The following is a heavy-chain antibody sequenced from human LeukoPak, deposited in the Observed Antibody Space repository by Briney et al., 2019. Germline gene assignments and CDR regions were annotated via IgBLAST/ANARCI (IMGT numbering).Heavy chain of an antibody. V-gene: IGHV4-59*01. Sequence: SETLSLTCTVSGGSISSFYWSWIRQPPGKGREWIGYIYNRGTTNYSPSLKSRVTIAVDTSKNQVSQKLTSVTAADTAVYYCARDRSYGNNWFDPWGQGTLVTVS. CDR2: IYNRGTT. D-gene: IGHD4-17*01. J-gene: IGHJ5*02. CDR3: ARDRSYGNNWFDP. CDR1: GGSISSFY.